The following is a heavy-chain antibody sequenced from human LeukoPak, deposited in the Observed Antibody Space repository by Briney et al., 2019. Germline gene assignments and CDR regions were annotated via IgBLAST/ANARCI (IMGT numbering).Heavy chain of an antibody. CDR3: ARETCTTTNCYWGMDV. J-gene: IGHJ6*02. D-gene: IGHD2-2*01. Sequence: GGSLRLSCAASGFTFDDYAMHWVRQAPGKGLEWVSGISWNSGSIGYADSVKGRFTISRDNAKNSLYLQMNSLRADDTALYYCARETCTTTNCYWGMDVWGQGTTVTVSS. V-gene: IGHV3-9*01. CDR1: GFTFDDYA. CDR2: ISWNSGSI.